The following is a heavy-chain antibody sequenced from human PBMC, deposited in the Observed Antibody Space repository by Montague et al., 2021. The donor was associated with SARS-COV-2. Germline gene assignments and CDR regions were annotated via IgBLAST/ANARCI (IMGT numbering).Heavy chain of an antibody. CDR3: ASLGSPAYCGRDCYLRDYGMDV. CDR2: IYYSGNT. Sequence: SETLSLTCTVSGGSITSSAYYWSWIRQSPGKGLEWVGTIYYSGNTYPNPSLKSRVTISMDTSKGQVSLKINSVTAADTAAYFCASLGSPAYCGRDCYLRDYGMDVWGQGTRVTVSS. J-gene: IGHJ6*02. CDR1: GGSITSSAYY. V-gene: IGHV4-39*01. D-gene: IGHD2-21*02.